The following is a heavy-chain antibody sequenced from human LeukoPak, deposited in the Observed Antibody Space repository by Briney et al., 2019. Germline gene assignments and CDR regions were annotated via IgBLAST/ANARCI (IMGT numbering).Heavy chain of an antibody. D-gene: IGHD3-22*01. CDR3: ARAAEGYYYDSSGYLLNFDY. CDR2: IIPIFGTA. J-gene: IGHJ4*02. Sequence: ASVKASCKASGGTFSSYVISWVRQAPGQGLEWMGGIIPIFGTANYAQKFQGRVTITADESTSTAYMELSSLRSEDTAVYYCARAAEGYYYDSSGYLLNFDYWGQGTLVTVSS. CDR1: GGTFSSYV. V-gene: IGHV1-69*13.